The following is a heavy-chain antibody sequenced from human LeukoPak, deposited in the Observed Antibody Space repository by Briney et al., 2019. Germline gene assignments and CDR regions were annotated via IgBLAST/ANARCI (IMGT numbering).Heavy chain of an antibody. Sequence: ASVNVSCKASGYTFTGYYMHWVRQAPGQGLEWMGWINPNSGGTNYAQKFQGRVTMTRDTSISTAYMELSRLRSDDTAVYYCARDPILGAGYWGQGTLVTVSS. CDR2: INPNSGGT. CDR3: ARDPILGAGY. J-gene: IGHJ4*02. CDR1: GYTFTGYY. V-gene: IGHV1-2*02. D-gene: IGHD1-26*01.